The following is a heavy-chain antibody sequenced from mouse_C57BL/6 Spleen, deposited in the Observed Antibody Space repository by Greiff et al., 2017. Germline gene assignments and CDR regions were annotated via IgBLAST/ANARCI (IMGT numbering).Heavy chain of an antibody. CDR3: AREGDRGSSSYWYFDV. V-gene: IGHV5-9*01. D-gene: IGHD1-1*01. Sequence: DVHLVESGGGLVKPGGSLKLSCAASGFTFSSYTMSWVRQTPEKRLEWVATISGGGGNTYYPDSVKGRFTISRDNAKNTLYLQMSSLRSEDTALYYCAREGDRGSSSYWYFDVWGTGTTVTVSS. J-gene: IGHJ1*03. CDR1: GFTFSSYT. CDR2: ISGGGGNT.